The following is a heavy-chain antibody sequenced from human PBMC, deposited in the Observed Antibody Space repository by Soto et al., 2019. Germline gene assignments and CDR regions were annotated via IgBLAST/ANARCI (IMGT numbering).Heavy chain of an antibody. CDR1: GYTFTSYG. Sequence: QVQLVQSGAEVKKPGASVKVSCKASGYTFTSYGISWVRQAPGQGLEWMGWISAYNGNTNYAQKLQGRVTMTTDTSTSTAYMELRSLRSDDTAVYYCARVLILAIWSGYYPTYFDYWGQGTLVTVSS. J-gene: IGHJ4*02. V-gene: IGHV1-18*04. D-gene: IGHD3-3*01. CDR2: ISAYNGNT. CDR3: ARVLILAIWSGYYPTYFDY.